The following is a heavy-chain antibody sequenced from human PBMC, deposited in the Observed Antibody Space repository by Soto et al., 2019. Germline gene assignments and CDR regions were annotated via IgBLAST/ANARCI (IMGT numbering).Heavy chain of an antibody. CDR3: ARVGGTRGWY. J-gene: IGHJ4*02. CDR2: IHDSGRS. D-gene: IGHD2-15*01. V-gene: IGHV4-59*01. Sequence: QVQLQESGPGLVKPSETLSLTCTVSSDSITNYYWTWVRQPPGKGLEWIGYIHDSGRSNYNPSLKSRAKISVETSKKHFSLKLNSVSTAGTAVYSCARVGGTRGWYWGQGTLVTVSS. CDR1: SDSITNYY.